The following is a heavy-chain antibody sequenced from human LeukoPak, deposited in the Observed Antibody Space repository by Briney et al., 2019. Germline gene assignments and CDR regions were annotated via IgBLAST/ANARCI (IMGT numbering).Heavy chain of an antibody. CDR3: AKAIHSGSTMPGD. V-gene: IGHV3-33*06. J-gene: IGHJ4*02. D-gene: IGHD1-26*01. CDR2: IWYDGSNK. CDR1: GFTFSSYG. Sequence: GRSLRLSCAASGFTFSSYGMHWVRQAPGKGLEWVAVIWYDGSNKYYADSVKGRFTISRDNSKNTLYLQMNSLRAEDTAVYYCAKAIHSGSTMPGDWGQGTLVTVSS.